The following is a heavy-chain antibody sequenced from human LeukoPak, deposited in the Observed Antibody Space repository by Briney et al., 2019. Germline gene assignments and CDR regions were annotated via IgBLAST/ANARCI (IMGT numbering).Heavy chain of an antibody. Sequence: GGSLRLSCAASGFTFSSYWMHWVRQAPGKGLVWVSRINSDGSSTSYADSVKGRFTISRDNAKNTLYLQMNSLRAEDTAVYYCARGGISGWYSTMDYYFDYWGQGTLVTVSS. CDR3: ARGGISGWYSTMDYYFDY. D-gene: IGHD6-19*01. CDR1: GFTFSSYW. CDR2: INSDGSST. V-gene: IGHV3-74*01. J-gene: IGHJ4*02.